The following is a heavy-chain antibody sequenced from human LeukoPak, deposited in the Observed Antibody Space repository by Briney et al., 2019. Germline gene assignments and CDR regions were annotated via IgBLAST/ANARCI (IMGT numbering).Heavy chain of an antibody. V-gene: IGHV3-74*01. J-gene: IGHJ4*02. D-gene: IGHD7-27*01. CDR1: GFTFSGHW. Sequence: GWSLRLSCAASGFTFSGHWMYWLRQAPGKGLAWVSRINGDGSATNYAGSMKGRFTISRDNAKNILYLQMNSLREDDTAVYYCARDINWGQVDYWGQGTLVTVSS. CDR2: INGDGSAT. CDR3: ARDINWGQVDY.